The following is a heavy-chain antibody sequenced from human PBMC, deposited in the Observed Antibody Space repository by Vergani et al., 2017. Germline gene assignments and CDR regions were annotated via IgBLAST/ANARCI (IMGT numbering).Heavy chain of an antibody. J-gene: IGHJ6*02. D-gene: IGHD5-18*01. Sequence: QVQLVQSGAEVKKPGSSVKVSCKASGGTFSSYTISWVRQAPGQGLEWMGRIIPILGIANYAQKLQGRVTGTADTSTRTAYMALSSLRSEDTAVYYCARDSFVDTAVCPHPPLTILYGMDVWGQGTTVTVSS. CDR1: GGTFSSYT. CDR2: IIPILGIA. V-gene: IGHV1-69*08. CDR3: ARDSFVDTAVCPHPPLTILYGMDV.